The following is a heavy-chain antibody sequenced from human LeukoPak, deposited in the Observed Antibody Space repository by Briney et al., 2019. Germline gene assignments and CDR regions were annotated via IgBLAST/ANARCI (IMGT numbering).Heavy chain of an antibody. V-gene: IGHV4-4*07. D-gene: IGHD6-19*01. CDR1: GDSTSSYY. CDR2: IYTSRSA. Sequence: PESRSLTRTVSGDSTSSYYWTSIPQPAGKRLERIGQIYTSRSAKYNPSLTCRVTISVDTSKNQLSLKLSSVTAADTAVYYCARRPHGNGYNSGWYFEGNYCYYMDAWGKGSTVTISS. J-gene: IGHJ6*03. CDR3: ARRPHGNGYNSGWYFEGNYCYYMDA.